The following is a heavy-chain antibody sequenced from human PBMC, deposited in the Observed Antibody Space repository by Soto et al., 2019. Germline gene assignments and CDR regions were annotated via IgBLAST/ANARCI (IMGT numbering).Heavy chain of an antibody. CDR3: AKDLFSGGSYPNWFDP. V-gene: IGHV3-30*18. CDR1: GFSFRSYG. D-gene: IGHD1-26*01. Sequence: QVNLVESGGGVVQPGKSLRLSCEASGFSFRSYGLHWVRQAPGKGLEWVGLISYDGSNKFYADSVRGRFTISRDNSNNTLYLQMNSLRVEDTAVYYCAKDLFSGGSYPNWFDPWGHGTLVTVSS. J-gene: IGHJ5*02. CDR2: ISYDGSNK.